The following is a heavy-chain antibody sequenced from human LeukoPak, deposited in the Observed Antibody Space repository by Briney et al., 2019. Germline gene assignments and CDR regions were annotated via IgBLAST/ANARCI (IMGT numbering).Heavy chain of an antibody. V-gene: IGHV1-69*13. CDR2: IIPIFGTA. J-gene: IGHJ4*02. CDR3: ARGFQFYYDSSGYSYYLDY. D-gene: IGHD3-22*01. CDR1: GGTFSSYA. Sequence: ASVKVSCTASGGTFSSYAISWVRQAPGQGLEWMGGIIPIFGTANYAQKFQGRVTITADESTSTAYMELSSLRSEDTAVYYCARGFQFYYDSSGYSYYLDYWGQGTLVTVSS.